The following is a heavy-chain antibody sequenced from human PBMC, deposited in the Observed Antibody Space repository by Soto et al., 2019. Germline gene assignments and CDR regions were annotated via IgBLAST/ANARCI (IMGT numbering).Heavy chain of an antibody. Sequence: ASVKVSCKASGGTFSSYAISWVRQAPGQGLEWMGGIIPYIGNTNYAQKLQGRVTMTTDTSTSTAYMELRSLRSDDTAVYYCAITAPYCSGGSCYPWNWFDPWGQGTLVTVSS. CDR1: GGTFSSYA. D-gene: IGHD2-15*01. CDR2: IIPYIGNT. CDR3: AITAPYCSGGSCYPWNWFDP. V-gene: IGHV1-18*01. J-gene: IGHJ5*02.